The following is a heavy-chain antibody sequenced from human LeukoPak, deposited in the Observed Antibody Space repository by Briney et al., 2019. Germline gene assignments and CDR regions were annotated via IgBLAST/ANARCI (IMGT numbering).Heavy chain of an antibody. CDR3: ARGYSSGWNGRVAFDP. CDR1: GGSVSSYY. J-gene: IGHJ5*02. D-gene: IGHD6-19*01. CDR2: FYHSGGT. Sequence: SETLSLTCSVSGGSVSSYYWNWIRQPPGKGLEWIGFFYHSGGTHYNPSVKSRVTISLDTSKSQVSLNLNSVTAADTAVYYCARGYSSGWNGRVAFDPWGQGTLVTVSS. V-gene: IGHV4-59*02.